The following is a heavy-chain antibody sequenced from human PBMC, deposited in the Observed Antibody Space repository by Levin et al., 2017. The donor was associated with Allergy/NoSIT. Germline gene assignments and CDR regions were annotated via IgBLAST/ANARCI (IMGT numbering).Heavy chain of an antibody. CDR1: GFTFSSYP. Sequence: GGSLRLSCAASGFTFSSYPMTWVRQAPGKGLEWVSTISGGGGVTFFADSVKGRFTISRDNSKNTLYLQMNSLRAGDSAIYYCGKDSDNKVTNWYLDLWGRGTLVTVSS. CDR2: ISGGGGVT. J-gene: IGHJ2*01. D-gene: IGHD2-21*02. V-gene: IGHV3-23*01. CDR3: GKDSDNKVTNWYLDL.